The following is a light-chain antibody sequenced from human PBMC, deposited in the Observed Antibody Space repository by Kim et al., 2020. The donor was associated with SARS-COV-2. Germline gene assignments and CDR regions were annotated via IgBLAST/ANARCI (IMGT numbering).Light chain of an antibody. V-gene: IGLV5-45*03. J-gene: IGLJ3*02. CDR3: MIWHSSAWV. CDR2: YKSDSDK. Sequence: QPVLTQPSSLSASPGASASLTCTLRSGLNVGTYRIYWYQQKPGSPPQYLLTYKSDSDKQQGSGVPSRFSGSKDASANAGILLISGLQSEDEADYYCMIWHSSAWVFGGGTQLTVL. CDR1: SGLNVGTYR.